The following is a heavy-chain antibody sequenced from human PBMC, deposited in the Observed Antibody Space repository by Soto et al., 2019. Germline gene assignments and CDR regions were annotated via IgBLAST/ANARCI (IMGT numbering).Heavy chain of an antibody. CDR1: GGSFTSNNW. J-gene: IGHJ4*02. CDR2: IYWTGST. V-gene: IGHV4-4*02. CDR3: ASRDPGTSVDY. D-gene: IGHD1-7*01. Sequence: SETLSLTCAVSGGSFTSNNWWTWVRQPPGQGLERIGEIYWTGSTNYNPSLKSRVTISLDKSENQFSLKVTSLTAADTAVYYCASRDPGTSVDYWGQGTLVTVSS.